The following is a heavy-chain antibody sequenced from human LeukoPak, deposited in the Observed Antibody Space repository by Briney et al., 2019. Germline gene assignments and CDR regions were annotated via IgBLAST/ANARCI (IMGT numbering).Heavy chain of an antibody. V-gene: IGHV4-59*01. J-gene: IGHJ4*02. CDR3: ARGAHEAAGVLNY. CDR2: IYYTGNT. CDR1: GGSISNYY. Sequence: SETLSLTCTVSGGSISNYYWSWIRQPPGKGLEWIGYIYYTGNTNYNPSLKSRVTISIDTSRSQFSLKLSSVTAADTAVYYCARGAHEAAGVLNYWGQGSLVTVSS. D-gene: IGHD6-13*01.